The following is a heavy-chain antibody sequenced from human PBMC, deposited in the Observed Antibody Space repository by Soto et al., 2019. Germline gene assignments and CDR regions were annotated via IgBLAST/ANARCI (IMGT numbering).Heavy chain of an antibody. CDR1: GGSLSNYY. J-gene: IGHJ4*02. D-gene: IGHD3-22*01. CDR2: IYYSGNT. Sequence: PSETLSLTCTVSGGSLSNYYWSWIRQPPGKELEWIGYIYYSGNTNYNPSLKSRVTISVDTSKNQFSLKVRSVTAADTAVYYCARQAYYFDNSAINPGYFDYWGQGTLVTVSS. V-gene: IGHV4-59*08. CDR3: ARQAYYFDNSAINPGYFDY.